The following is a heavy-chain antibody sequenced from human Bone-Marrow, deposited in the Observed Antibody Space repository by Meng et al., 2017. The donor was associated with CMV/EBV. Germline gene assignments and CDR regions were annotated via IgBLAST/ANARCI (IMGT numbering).Heavy chain of an antibody. CDR2: IRYDGSKT. V-gene: IGHV3-30*02. D-gene: IGHD1-1*01. J-gene: IGHJ4*02. CDR1: GFTFSNYG. CDR3: ARLEVGGTTMVIYFDY. Sequence: GESLKISCTASGFTFSNYGMHWVRQAPGKGLEWVAFIRYDGSKTYYTDSVKGRFTISRDNSKNTLYLLMNSLRAEDTAVYYCARLEVGGTTMVIYFDYWGQGTLVTVSS.